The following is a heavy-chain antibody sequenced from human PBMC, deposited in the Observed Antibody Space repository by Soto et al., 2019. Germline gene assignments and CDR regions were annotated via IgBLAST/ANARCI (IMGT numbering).Heavy chain of an antibody. J-gene: IGHJ4*02. CDR1: GDSVSSNSAA. CDR2: TYYRSKWYN. D-gene: IGHD6-6*01. CDR3: ARTPGGIAARRFTHADY. V-gene: IGHV6-1*01. Sequence: SQTLSLTCAISGDSVSSNSAAWNWIRQSPSRGLEWLGRTYYRSKWYNDYAVSVKSRITIRPDTSKNQFSLHLNSVTPEDTAVYYCARTPGGIAARRFTHADYWGQGTLVTVSS.